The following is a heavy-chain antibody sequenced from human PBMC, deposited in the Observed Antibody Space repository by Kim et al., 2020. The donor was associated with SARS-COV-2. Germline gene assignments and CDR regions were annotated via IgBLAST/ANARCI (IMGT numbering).Heavy chain of an antibody. J-gene: IGHJ6*02. Sequence: SVKVSCKASGFTFTSSAVQWVRQARGQRLEWIGWIVVGSGNTNYAQKFQERVTITRDMSTSTAYMELSSLRSEDTAVYYCAADRNTAGGYSSSWYWDYYYGMDVWAKGPRSPSP. CDR3: AADRNTAGGYSSSWYWDYYYGMDV. V-gene: IGHV1-58*01. CDR1: GFTFTSSA. CDR2: IVVGSGNT. D-gene: IGHD6-13*01.